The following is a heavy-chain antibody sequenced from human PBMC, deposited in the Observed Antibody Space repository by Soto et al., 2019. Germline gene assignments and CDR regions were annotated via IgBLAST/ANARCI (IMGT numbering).Heavy chain of an antibody. J-gene: IGHJ4*02. Sequence: PSETLSLTCTVSGGSISSSSYYWGWIRQPPGKGLEWIGSIYYSGSTYYNPSLKSRVTISVDTSKNQFSLKLSSVTAADTAVNYCACTMGGAYWGQGTLVTVSS. CDR1: GGSISSSSYY. V-gene: IGHV4-39*01. CDR2: IYYSGST. D-gene: IGHD3-10*01. CDR3: ACTMGGAY.